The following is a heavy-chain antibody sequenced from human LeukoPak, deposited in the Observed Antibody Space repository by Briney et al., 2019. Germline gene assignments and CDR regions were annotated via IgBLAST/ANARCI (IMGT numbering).Heavy chain of an antibody. Sequence: PSQTLSLTCTVSGGSISSYYWSWIWQPPGKGLEWIGYIYYSGSTNYNPSLKSRVTISVDTSKNQFSLKLSSVTAADTAVYYCARQSGARYFDYWGQGTLVTVSS. CDR3: ARQSGARYFDY. V-gene: IGHV4-59*01. J-gene: IGHJ4*02. CDR2: IYYSGST. D-gene: IGHD5-12*01. CDR1: GGSISSYY.